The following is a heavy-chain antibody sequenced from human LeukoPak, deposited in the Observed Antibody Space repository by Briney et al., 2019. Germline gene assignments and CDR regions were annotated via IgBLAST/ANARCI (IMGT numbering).Heavy chain of an antibody. CDR3: AKDRDSSGYYPDAFDI. Sequence: PGGSLRLSCAASGFTFSSYGMHWVRQAPGKGLEWVAVISYDGGNKYYADSVKGRFTISRDNSKNTLYLQMNSLRAEDTAVYYCAKDRDSSGYYPDAFDIRGQGTMVTVSS. V-gene: IGHV3-30*18. D-gene: IGHD3-22*01. CDR1: GFTFSSYG. CDR2: ISYDGGNK. J-gene: IGHJ3*02.